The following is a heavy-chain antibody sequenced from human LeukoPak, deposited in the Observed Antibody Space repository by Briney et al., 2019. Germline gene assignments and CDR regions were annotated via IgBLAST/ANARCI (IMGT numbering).Heavy chain of an antibody. V-gene: IGHV1-24*01. CDR1: GYTLTELS. CDR2: FDPEDGET. CDR3: ARGERAGYYYDSSGYSPF. Sequence: ASVKVSCKVSGYTLTELSMHWVRQAPGKGLEWMGGFDPEDGETIYAQKFQGRVTMTEDTSTDTAYMELSSLRSEDTAVYYCARGERAGYYYDSSGYSPFWGQGTLVTVSS. J-gene: IGHJ4*02. D-gene: IGHD3-22*01.